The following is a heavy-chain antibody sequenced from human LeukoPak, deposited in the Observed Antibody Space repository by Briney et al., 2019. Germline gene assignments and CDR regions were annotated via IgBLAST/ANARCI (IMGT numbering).Heavy chain of an antibody. CDR3: ARVTTYYDILTGYPYYQFDY. J-gene: IGHJ4*02. V-gene: IGHV4-31*03. CDR2: IYYSGST. Sequence: PSETLSLTCTVSGGSISSGGYFWSWIRQHPGKGLEWIGYIYYSGSTYYNPSLKSRVTISVDTSKNQFSLKLSSVTAADTAVYYCARVTTYYDILTGYPYYQFDYWGQGTLVTVSS. D-gene: IGHD3-9*01. CDR1: GGSISSGGYF.